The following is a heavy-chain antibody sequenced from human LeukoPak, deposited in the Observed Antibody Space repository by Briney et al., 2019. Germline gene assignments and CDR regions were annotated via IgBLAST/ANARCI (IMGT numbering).Heavy chain of an antibody. D-gene: IGHD3-16*02. CDR3: AKELYDYVWGSYRYGEPLDY. CDR2: ISGSGGST. CDR1: GFTFSSYG. J-gene: IGHJ4*02. Sequence: QPGGSLRLSCAASGFTFSSYGMSWVRQAPGKGLEWVSAISGSGGSTYYADSVKGRFTISRDNSKNTLYLQMNSLRAEDTAVYYCAKELYDYVWGSYRYGEPLDYWGQGTLVTVSS. V-gene: IGHV3-23*01.